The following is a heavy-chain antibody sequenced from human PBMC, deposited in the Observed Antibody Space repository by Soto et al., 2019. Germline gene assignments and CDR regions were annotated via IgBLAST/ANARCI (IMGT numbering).Heavy chain of an antibody. CDR3: ATIISSSWSRSGWFDP. D-gene: IGHD6-13*01. J-gene: IGHJ5*02. V-gene: IGHV1-24*01. CDR2: FDPEDGET. CDR1: GYTLTGLS. Sequence: ASVKVSCKVSGYTLTGLSMHWVRQAPGKGLEWMGGFDPEDGETIYAQKFQGRVTMTEDTSTDTAYMELSSLRSEDTAVYYCATIISSSWSRSGWFDPWGQGTLVTVSS.